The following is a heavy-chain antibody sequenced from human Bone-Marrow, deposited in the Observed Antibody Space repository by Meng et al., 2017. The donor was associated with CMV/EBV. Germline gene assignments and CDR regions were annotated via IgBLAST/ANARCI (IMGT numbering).Heavy chain of an antibody. D-gene: IGHD3-22*01. CDR1: GGSFSGYY. CDR2: INHSGST. Sequence: SETLSLTCAVYGGSFSGYYWSWIRQPPGKGLEWIGEINHSGSTNYNPSLKSRVTISVDTSKNQFSPKLSSVTAADTAVYYCASRDSSGSDYWGQGTLVTVSS. CDR3: ASRDSSGSDY. J-gene: IGHJ4*02. V-gene: IGHV4-34*01.